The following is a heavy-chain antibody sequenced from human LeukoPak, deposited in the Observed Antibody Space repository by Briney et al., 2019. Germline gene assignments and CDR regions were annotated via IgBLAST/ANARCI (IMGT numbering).Heavy chain of an antibody. J-gene: IGHJ6*03. CDR2: ISSSSSYI. D-gene: IGHD2-2*01. V-gene: IGHV3-21*01. Sequence: GGSLRLSCAASGFTFSDYSMNWVRQAPGKGLEWVSSISSSSSYIYYADSVKGRFTISRDNAKNSLYLQMNSLRAEDTAVYYCARVEGPDIVVVPDYYMDVWGKGTTVTVSS. CDR1: GFTFSDYS. CDR3: ARVEGPDIVVVPDYYMDV.